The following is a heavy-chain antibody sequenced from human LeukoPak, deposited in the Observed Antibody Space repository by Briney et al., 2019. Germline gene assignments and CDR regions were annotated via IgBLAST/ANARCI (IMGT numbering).Heavy chain of an antibody. CDR2: ISGSGGGT. Sequence: SGGSLRLSCAVSGITLSNYAMSWVRHAPGKGLEWVAGISGSGGGTHYADSVKGRFTISRDNPKNTLYLQMNNLRAGDTAVYFCAKRGVVIRVILVGFHKEAYYFDSWGQGALVTVSS. CDR1: GITLSNYA. V-gene: IGHV3-23*01. J-gene: IGHJ4*02. D-gene: IGHD3-22*01. CDR3: AKRGVVIRVILVGFHKEAYYFDS.